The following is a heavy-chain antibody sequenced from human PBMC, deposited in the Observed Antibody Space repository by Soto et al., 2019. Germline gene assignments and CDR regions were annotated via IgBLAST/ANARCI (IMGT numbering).Heavy chain of an antibody. J-gene: IGHJ4*02. Sequence: SQTLSLTCAISGDSVSSNSAAWNWIRQSPSRGLEWLGRTYYRSKWYNDYAVSVKSRITINPDTSKNQFSLKLSSVTAADTAVYYCARHLYSGSYSRDYFDYWGQGTLVTVSS. CDR2: TYYRSKWYN. CDR1: GDSVSSNSAA. CDR3: ARHLYSGSYSRDYFDY. V-gene: IGHV6-1*01. D-gene: IGHD1-26*01.